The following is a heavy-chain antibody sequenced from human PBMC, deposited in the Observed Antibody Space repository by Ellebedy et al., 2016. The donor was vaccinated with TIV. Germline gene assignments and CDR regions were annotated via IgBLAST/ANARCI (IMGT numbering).Heavy chain of an antibody. D-gene: IGHD3-10*01. Sequence: MPSETLSLTCTVSGGSITSFYWSWIRQTPGKGLEYIGNIYYTGSTNYNPSLKSRVTISVDTSKNHFSLNLKSVTAADTAVYFCSGAYGRATPRSWGQGTLVTVSS. V-gene: IGHV4-59*01. CDR1: GGSITSFY. J-gene: IGHJ5*02. CDR3: SGAYGRATPRS. CDR2: IYYTGST.